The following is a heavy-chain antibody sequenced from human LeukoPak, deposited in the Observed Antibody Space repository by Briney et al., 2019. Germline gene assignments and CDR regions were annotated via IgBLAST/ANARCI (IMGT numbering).Heavy chain of an antibody. V-gene: IGHV4-39*01. CDR1: GGSISSSSYY. CDR3: ARGRWAPPNYYYYYVDV. J-gene: IGHJ6*03. Sequence: SETLSLTCTVSGGSISSSSYYWGWIRQPPGKGLEWIGSIYYSGSTYYNPSLKSRVTISVDTSKNQFSLKLSSVTAADTAVYYCARGRWAPPNYYYYYVDVWGKGTTVTVSS. D-gene: IGHD1-26*01. CDR2: IYYSGST.